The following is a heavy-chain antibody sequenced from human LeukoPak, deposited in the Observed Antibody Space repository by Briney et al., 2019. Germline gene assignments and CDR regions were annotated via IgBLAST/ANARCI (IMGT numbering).Heavy chain of an antibody. CDR3: ARELAAAGKNAFDI. J-gene: IGHJ3*02. CDR2: IYYSGST. V-gene: IGHV4-30-4*08. CDR1: GGSISSYY. D-gene: IGHD6-13*01. Sequence: SETLSLTCTVSGGSISSYYWSWIRQPPGKGLEWIGYIYYSGSTYYNPSLKSRVTISVDTSKNQFSLKLSSVTAADTAVYYCARELAAAGKNAFDIWGQGTMVTVSS.